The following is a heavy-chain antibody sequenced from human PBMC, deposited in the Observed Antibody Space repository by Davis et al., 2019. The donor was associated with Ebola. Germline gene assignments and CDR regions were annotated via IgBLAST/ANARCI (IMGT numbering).Heavy chain of an antibody. D-gene: IGHD6-19*01. CDR1: GYTFTSYG. Sequence: ASVKVSCKASGYTFTSYGISWVRQAPGQGLEWMGWISAYNGNTNYAQKLQGRVTMTTDTSTSTAYMELRSLRSDDTAVYYCARENRYSSAYYYYYGMDVWGKGTTVTISS. CDR2: ISAYNGNT. J-gene: IGHJ6*04. CDR3: ARENRYSSAYYYYYGMDV. V-gene: IGHV1-18*01.